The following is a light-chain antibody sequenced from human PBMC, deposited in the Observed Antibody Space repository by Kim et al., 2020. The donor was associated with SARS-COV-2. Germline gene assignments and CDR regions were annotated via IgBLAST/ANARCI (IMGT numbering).Light chain of an antibody. CDR1: NSNIGAGYD. V-gene: IGLV1-40*01. CDR2: DNN. CDR3: QSFDSSLIGSV. J-gene: IGLJ3*02. Sequence: RGTISCTRSNSNIGAGYDVHWYQRLPGTAPKLLMYDNNNRPSGVPDRFSGSKSGTSASLAITGLQADDEADYYCQSFDSSLIGSVFGGGTQLTVL.